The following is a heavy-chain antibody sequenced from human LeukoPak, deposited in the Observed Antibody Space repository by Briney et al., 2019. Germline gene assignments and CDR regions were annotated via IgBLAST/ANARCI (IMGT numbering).Heavy chain of an antibody. CDR1: GYTFTGYY. CDR2: IDPNSGGT. V-gene: IGHV1-2*02. CDR3: ARHRVGVATITAY. Sequence: GASVKVSCKASGYTFTGYYMHWLRQAPGQGLEWMGWIDPNSGGTNYAQKFQGRVTMTRDTSISTAYMEVSRLTSDDTAVYYCARHRVGVATITAYWGQGTLVTVSS. J-gene: IGHJ4*02. D-gene: IGHD5-12*01.